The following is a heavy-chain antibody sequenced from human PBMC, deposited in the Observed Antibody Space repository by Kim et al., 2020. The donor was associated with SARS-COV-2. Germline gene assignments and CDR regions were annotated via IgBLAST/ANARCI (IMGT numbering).Heavy chain of an antibody. J-gene: IGHJ4*02. CDR2: IWYDGSNK. CDR3: AKDLGRVNSLDY. CDR1: GFTFSSYG. D-gene: IGHD3-22*01. Sequence: GGSLRLSCAASGFTFSSYGMHWVRQAPGKGLEWVAVIWYDGSNKYYADPVKGRFTISRDNSKNTLYLQMNSLRAEDTAVYYCAKDLGRVNSLDYWGQGTL. V-gene: IGHV3-33*06.